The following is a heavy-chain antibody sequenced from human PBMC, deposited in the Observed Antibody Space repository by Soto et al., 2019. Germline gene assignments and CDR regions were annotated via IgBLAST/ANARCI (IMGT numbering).Heavy chain of an antibody. CDR2: IVVGSGNT. D-gene: IGHD2-15*01. J-gene: IGHJ5*02. Sequence: SVKVSCRASGFTFTSSAVQWVRQARGQRLEWIGWIVVGSGNTNYAQKFQERVTITRDMSTSTAYMELSSLRSEDTAVYYCAADRYCSGGSCYYGWFDPWGQGTLVTVCS. CDR3: AADRYCSGGSCYYGWFDP. CDR1: GFTFTSSA. V-gene: IGHV1-58*01.